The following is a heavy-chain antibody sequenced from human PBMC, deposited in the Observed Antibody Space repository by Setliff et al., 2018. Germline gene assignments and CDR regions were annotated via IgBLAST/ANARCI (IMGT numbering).Heavy chain of an antibody. Sequence: ASVKVSCKAFGYSFSDYYLHWVRQPRGQGLEWMGWINPKSGDIKYAQKFQGRVSMTTDTSTSTAYMELRSLRSDDTAVYYCARDKLEYCTSTSCFAAYWGQGSLVTVSS. D-gene: IGHD2-2*01. J-gene: IGHJ4*02. V-gene: IGHV1-2*02. CDR2: INPKSGDI. CDR3: ARDKLEYCTSTSCFAAY. CDR1: GYSFSDYY.